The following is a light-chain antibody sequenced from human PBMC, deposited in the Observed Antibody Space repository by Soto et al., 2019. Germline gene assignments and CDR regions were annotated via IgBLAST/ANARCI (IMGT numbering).Light chain of an antibody. J-gene: IGKJ1*01. CDR3: QQYGYSWWA. Sequence: AIQMTQSPSSLSASVGDRVTITCRASQGIRNDLGWYQQKPGKAPKLLIYAASSLQSGVPSRFSGSGSGTDFTLNISSLEHEDSAVYHCQQYGYSWWAFGKGTKVDIK. V-gene: IGKV1-6*01. CDR1: QGIRND. CDR2: AAS.